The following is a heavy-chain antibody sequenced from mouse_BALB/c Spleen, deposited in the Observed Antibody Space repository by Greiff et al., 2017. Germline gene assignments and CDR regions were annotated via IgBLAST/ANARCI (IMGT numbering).Heavy chain of an antibody. J-gene: IGHJ3*01. CDR1: GFSLTSYG. CDR2: IWRGGST. Sequence: VKLMESGPGLVQPSQSLSITCTVSGFSLTSYGVHWVRQSPGKGLEWLGVIWRGGSTDYNAAFISRLSISKDNSKCQVFFKMNSLQANDTAIYYCASYYYGSSSWGQGTLVTVSA. D-gene: IGHD1-1*01. CDR3: ASYYYGSSS. V-gene: IGHV2-2*02.